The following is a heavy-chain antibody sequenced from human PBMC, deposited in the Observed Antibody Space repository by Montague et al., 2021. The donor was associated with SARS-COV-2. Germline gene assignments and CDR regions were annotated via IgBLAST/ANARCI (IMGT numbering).Heavy chain of an antibody. Sequence: SETLSLTCAVYGGSLTGYYWTWVRQAPGKGLEWIGECNQSGRTYHYNPSLPGRVTISVDMSRNQVFLTLNSVTVAGTAVYYCGRGRLYSDGFDFWGQGDRVTV. CDR2: CNQSGRTY. D-gene: IGHD2-15*01. J-gene: IGHJ4*02. CDR3: GRGRLYSDGFDF. CDR1: GGSLTGYY. V-gene: IGHV4-34*01.